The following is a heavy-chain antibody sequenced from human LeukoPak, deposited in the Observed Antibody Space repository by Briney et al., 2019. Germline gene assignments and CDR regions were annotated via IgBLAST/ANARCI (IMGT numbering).Heavy chain of an antibody. D-gene: IGHD3-10*01. CDR2: ISYDGSNK. Sequence: GGSLRLSCAASGFTFSSYAMHWVRQAPGKGLEWVAVISYDGSNKYYADSVKGRFTISRDNSKNTLHLQMNSLRAEDTAVYYCAKVRFGVMARYYFDYWGQGTLVTVSS. V-gene: IGHV3-30*04. CDR1: GFTFSSYA. J-gene: IGHJ4*02. CDR3: AKVRFGVMARYYFDY.